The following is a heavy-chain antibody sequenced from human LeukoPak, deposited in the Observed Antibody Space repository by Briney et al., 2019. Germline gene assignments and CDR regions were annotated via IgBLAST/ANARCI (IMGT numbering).Heavy chain of an antibody. CDR2: IKSKTDGATT. CDR3: CRTGTPSGFDI. D-gene: IGHD1-1*01. J-gene: IGHJ3*02. Sequence: GGSLRLSCATSGFAFSDAWMSWVRQAPGKGLEWVGRIKSKTDGATTDYTAPVKGRFTISRDDSKNTLFLQMNSLKTEDTGVYYCCRTGTPSGFDIWGQGTMVTVS. CDR1: GFAFSDAW. V-gene: IGHV3-15*01.